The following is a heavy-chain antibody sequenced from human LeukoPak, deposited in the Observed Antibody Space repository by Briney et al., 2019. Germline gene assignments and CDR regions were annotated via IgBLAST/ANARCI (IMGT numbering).Heavy chain of an antibody. CDR3: ARSDVDMAA. CDR2: ISNDGNNK. CDR1: GFTFSTYG. Sequence: PGGSLRLSCAASGFTFSTYGIHWVRQAPGKGLEWVAVISNDGNNKLYGDSVKGRFTISRDNSKNTLYLQMNSLRAEDTAVYYCARSDVDMAAWGQGTLVTVSS. J-gene: IGHJ5*02. D-gene: IGHD5-12*01. V-gene: IGHV3-30*03.